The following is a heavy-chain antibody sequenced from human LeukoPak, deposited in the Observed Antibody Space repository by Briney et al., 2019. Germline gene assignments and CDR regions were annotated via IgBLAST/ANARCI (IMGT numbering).Heavy chain of an antibody. D-gene: IGHD1-26*01. V-gene: IGHV3-7*01. CDR2: IKQDGSEK. J-gene: IGHJ4*02. Sequence: GGSLRLSCAASGFTFSSYWMTWARQGPGKGLEWVANIKQDGSEKKYVDSVKGRFTISRDNAKNSLYLQMNTLRAEDTAVYYCAVGASLAYWGQGTLVTVSS. CDR3: AVGASLAY. CDR1: GFTFSSYW.